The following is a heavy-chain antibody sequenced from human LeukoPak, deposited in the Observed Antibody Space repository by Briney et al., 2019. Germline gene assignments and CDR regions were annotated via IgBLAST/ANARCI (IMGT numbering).Heavy chain of an antibody. CDR1: GYTFTSYD. CDR2: MNPNRGDT. J-gene: IGHJ4*02. CDR3: AREALFSGSSHFDY. Sequence: ASVKVSCKASGYTFTSYDIHWVRQATGQGLEWMGRMNPNRGDTDYAQKFQGRVTMTRDTSISTAYMELSSLRSEDTAVYCCAREALFSGSSHFDYWGQGTLVTVSS. D-gene: IGHD1-26*01. V-gene: IGHV1-8*01.